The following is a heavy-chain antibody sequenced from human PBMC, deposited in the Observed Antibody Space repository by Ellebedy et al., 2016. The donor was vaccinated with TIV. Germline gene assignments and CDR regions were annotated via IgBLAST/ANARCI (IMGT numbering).Heavy chain of an antibody. V-gene: IGHV1-3*01. CDR3: ARDRDSSSWYDY. D-gene: IGHD6-13*01. CDR2: INAGNGNT. J-gene: IGHJ4*02. CDR1: GYTFTSYA. Sequence: ASVKVSCKASGYTFTSYAMHWVRQAPGQRLEWMGWINAGNGNTKYSQKFQGRVTITRDTSASTAYMELSSLRSKDTAVYYCARDRDSSSWYDYWGQGTLVTVSS.